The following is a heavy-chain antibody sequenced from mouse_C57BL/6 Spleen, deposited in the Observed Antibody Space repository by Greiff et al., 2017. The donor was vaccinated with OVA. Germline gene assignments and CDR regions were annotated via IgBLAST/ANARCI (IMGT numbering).Heavy chain of an antibody. Sequence: VKLMESGPGLVQPSQSLSITCTVSGFSLTSYGVHWVRQSPGKGLEWLGVIWSGGSTDYNAAFISRLSISKDNSKSQVFFKMNSLQADDTAIYYCARGRGNSMDYWGQGTSVTVSS. V-gene: IGHV2-2*01. CDR1: GFSLTSYG. CDR3: ARGRGNSMDY. J-gene: IGHJ4*01. D-gene: IGHD2-1*01. CDR2: IWSGGST.